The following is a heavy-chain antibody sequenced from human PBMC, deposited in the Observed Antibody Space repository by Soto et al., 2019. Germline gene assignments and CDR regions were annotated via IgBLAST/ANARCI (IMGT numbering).Heavy chain of an antibody. CDR3: AMRSYSRRGWGAFDI. D-gene: IGHD1-26*01. V-gene: IGHV1-24*01. CDR1: GYTLTELS. J-gene: IGHJ3*02. Sequence: QVQLVQSGAEVKKPGASVKVSCKVSGYTLTELSMHWVRQAPGKGLEWMGGFDPEDGETIYAQKFQGRVTMTEDTSTDTAYRELSSVRSEDTAVYYCAMRSYSRRGWGAFDIWGQGTMVTVSS. CDR2: FDPEDGET.